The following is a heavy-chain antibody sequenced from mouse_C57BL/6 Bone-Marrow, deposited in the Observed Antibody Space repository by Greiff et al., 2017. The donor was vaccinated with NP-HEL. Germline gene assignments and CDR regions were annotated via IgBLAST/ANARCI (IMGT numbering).Heavy chain of an antibody. D-gene: IGHD2-3*01. CDR1: GYTFTDYE. V-gene: IGHV1-15*01. CDR3: TRGNYDGYAMDY. J-gene: IGHJ4*01. Sequence: VQLQQSGAELVRPGASVTLSCKASGYTFTDYEMHWVKQTPVHGLEWIGAIDPETGGTAYNQKFKGTAILTADQSSSTAYMELRSLTAEEAAVYYCTRGNYDGYAMDYWGQGTSVTVSS. CDR2: IDPETGGT.